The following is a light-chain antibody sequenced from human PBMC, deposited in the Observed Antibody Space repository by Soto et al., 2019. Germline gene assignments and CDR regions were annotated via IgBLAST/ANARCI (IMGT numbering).Light chain of an antibody. V-gene: IGLV1-47*01. J-gene: IGLJ2*01. CDR1: SSNIGSNY. CDR2: RNN. Sequence: QSVLTQPPSASWTPGQRVNISCSGSSSNIGSNYVYWYRQFPGTAPKLLIQRNNQRPSGVPARFSGSKSGTSASLAISGLLSEDDADYYCGGWDDSLSGPVFGGGTKLTVL. CDR3: GGWDDSLSGPV.